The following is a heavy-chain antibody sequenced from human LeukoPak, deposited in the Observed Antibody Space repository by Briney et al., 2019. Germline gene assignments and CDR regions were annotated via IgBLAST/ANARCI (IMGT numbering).Heavy chain of an antibody. Sequence: ASVKVSCKASGYTFTSYYMHWVRQAPGQGLEWMGIINPSGGSTSYAQKFQGRVTMTRDTSTSTVYMELSSLRSEDTAVYYCARAPYYYYDSSVVYWFDPWGQGTLVTVSS. D-gene: IGHD3-22*01. CDR3: ARAPYYYYDSSVVYWFDP. V-gene: IGHV1-46*01. CDR1: GYTFTSYY. CDR2: INPSGGST. J-gene: IGHJ5*02.